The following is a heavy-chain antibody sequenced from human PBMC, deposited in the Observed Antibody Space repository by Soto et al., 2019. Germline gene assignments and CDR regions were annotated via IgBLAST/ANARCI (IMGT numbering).Heavy chain of an antibody. V-gene: IGHV4-59*11. J-gene: IGHJ4*02. D-gene: IGHD6-13*01. Sequence: SETLSLTCTVSADSISNHYWRWIRQAPGKGLEWIGFIYHSGNTKYNPSLKRRVTMSIDTSKSQFSLKLNSVTAADTAVSYCARDQGIASSGPFDYWGPRTLVTVSS. CDR2: IYHSGNT. CDR3: ARDQGIASSGPFDY. CDR1: ADSISNHY.